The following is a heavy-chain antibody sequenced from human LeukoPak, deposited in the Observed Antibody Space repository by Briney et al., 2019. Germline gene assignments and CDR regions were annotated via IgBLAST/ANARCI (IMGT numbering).Heavy chain of an antibody. D-gene: IGHD6-19*01. CDR1: GFTFSSFE. CDR2: ISGSGGSA. Sequence: GGSLRLSCAASGFTFSSFEMSWVRQAPGKGLEWVSAISGSGGSAYYADSVKGRFTISRDNSRNSLSLQMNSLRAEDTALYYCAKTGYSSGWYRIWNYWGQGTLVTVSS. V-gene: IGHV3-23*01. J-gene: IGHJ4*02. CDR3: AKTGYSSGWYRIWNY.